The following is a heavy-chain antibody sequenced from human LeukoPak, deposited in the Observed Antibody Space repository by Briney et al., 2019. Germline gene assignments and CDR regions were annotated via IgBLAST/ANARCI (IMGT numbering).Heavy chain of an antibody. V-gene: IGHV1-18*01. Sequence: ASVKVSCKASGYTFTSYGISWVQQAPGQGLEWMGWISAYNGNTNYAQKLQGRVTMTTDTSTSTAYMELRSLRSDDTAVYYCARSGVTIFGVVIMPFDYWGQGTLVTVSS. CDR3: ARSGVTIFGVVIMPFDY. D-gene: IGHD3-3*01. J-gene: IGHJ4*02. CDR2: ISAYNGNT. CDR1: GYTFTSYG.